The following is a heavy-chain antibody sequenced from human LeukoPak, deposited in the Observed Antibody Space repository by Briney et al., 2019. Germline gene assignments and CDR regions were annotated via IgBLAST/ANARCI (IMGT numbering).Heavy chain of an antibody. J-gene: IGHJ5*02. D-gene: IGHD2-2*01. V-gene: IGHV4-59*01. CDR2: IYYSGST. Sequence: KASETLSLTCTVSGGSISSYYWSWIRQPPGKGLEWIGYIYYSGSTNYNPSLKSRVTISVDTSKNQFSLKLSSVTAADTAVYYCARGLSTYQLPTHWFDPWGQGTLVTVSS. CDR3: ARGLSTYQLPTHWFDP. CDR1: GGSISSYY.